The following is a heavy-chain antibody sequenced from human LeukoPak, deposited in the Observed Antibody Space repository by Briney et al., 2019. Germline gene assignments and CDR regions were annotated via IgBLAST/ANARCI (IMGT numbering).Heavy chain of an antibody. CDR2: ISGSGDRT. Sequence: GGSLRLSCAASGFMFSSYAISWVRQAPGKGLEWVSAISGSGDRTYYANSVKGRLAISRDNSKNMLYLQMNSLRAEDTAVYYCAKRVPYYLDHWGQGTLVPVSS. J-gene: IGHJ4*02. V-gene: IGHV3-23*01. CDR3: AKRVPYYLDH. CDR1: GFMFSSYA.